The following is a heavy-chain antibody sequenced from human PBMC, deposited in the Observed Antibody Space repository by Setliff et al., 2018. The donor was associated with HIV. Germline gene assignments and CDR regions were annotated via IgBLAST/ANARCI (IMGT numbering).Heavy chain of an antibody. J-gene: IGHJ4*02. CDR2: IYWNDDK. CDR3: AHQRFEWEPLGY. D-gene: IGHD1-26*01. V-gene: IGHV2-5*01. CDR1: GFSLSSSGVG. Sequence: SGPTLVNPTQPLTLTCTFSGFSLSSSGVGVGWIRQPPGKALECLAIIYWNDDKRYSPSLRSRLTITKDTSKNQVVLIMTNMDPVDTATYYCAHQRFEWEPLGYWGQGTLVTVSS.